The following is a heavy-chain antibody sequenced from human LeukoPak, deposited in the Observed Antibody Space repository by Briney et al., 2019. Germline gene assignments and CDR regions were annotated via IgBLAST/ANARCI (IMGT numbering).Heavy chain of an antibody. CDR3: ARLGDIVVVPAAMEV. Sequence: ASVKVSCKASGYTFTGYYMHRVRQAPGQGLEWMGWINPNSGGTNYAQKFQGRVTMTRDTSISTAYMELSRLRSDDTAVYYCARLGDIVVVPAAMEVWGQGTLVTVSS. V-gene: IGHV1-2*02. CDR2: INPNSGGT. D-gene: IGHD2-2*01. J-gene: IGHJ4*02. CDR1: GYTFTGYY.